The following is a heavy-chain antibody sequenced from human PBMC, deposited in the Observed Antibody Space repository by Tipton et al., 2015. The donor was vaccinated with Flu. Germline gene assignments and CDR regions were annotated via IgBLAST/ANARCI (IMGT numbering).Heavy chain of an antibody. CDR2: INHSGST. Sequence: TLSLTCAVYGGSFSGYYWSWIRQPPGKGLEWIGEINHSGSTNYNPSLKSRVTISVDTSKNQFSLKLSSVTAADTAVYYCARDKTGTEYWFDPWGQGTLVTVSS. D-gene: IGHD1-1*01. CDR3: ARDKTGTEYWFDP. J-gene: IGHJ5*02. CDR1: GGSFSGYY. V-gene: IGHV4-34*01.